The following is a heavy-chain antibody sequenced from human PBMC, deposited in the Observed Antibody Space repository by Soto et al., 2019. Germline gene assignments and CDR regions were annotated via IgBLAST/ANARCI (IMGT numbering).Heavy chain of an antibody. CDR2: IGAYNGNT. Sequence: ASVKVSCKASGYTFTSYGISWVRQAPGQGLEWMGWIGAYNGNTNYAQKLQGRVTMTTDTSTSTAYMELRSLRSDDTAVYYCARDSLGIAARKSAFDIWGQGTMVTVSS. CDR3: ARDSLGIAARKSAFDI. V-gene: IGHV1-18*04. CDR1: GYTFTSYG. J-gene: IGHJ3*02. D-gene: IGHD6-6*01.